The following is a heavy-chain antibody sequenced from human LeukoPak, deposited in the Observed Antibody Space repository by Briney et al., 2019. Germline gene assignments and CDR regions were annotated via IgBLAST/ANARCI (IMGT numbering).Heavy chain of an antibody. CDR1: GFTFRRYW. Sequence: PGGSLRLSCVASGFTFRRYWMHWVRQAPGKGLVWVSRINRDGTTTTYADSVKGRFTISRDNAKNTLYLQMNSLRVEDTAVYYCARVTVTSNWGIDYWGQGTLVTVSS. D-gene: IGHD7-27*01. J-gene: IGHJ4*02. CDR2: INRDGTTT. CDR3: ARVTVTSNWGIDY. V-gene: IGHV3-74*01.